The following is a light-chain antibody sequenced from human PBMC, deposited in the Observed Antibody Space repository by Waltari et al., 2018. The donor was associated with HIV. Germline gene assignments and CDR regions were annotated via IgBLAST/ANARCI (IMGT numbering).Light chain of an antibody. V-gene: IGLV2-14*03. CDR2: EVS. CDR3: SSYTTNNTRV. Sequence: QSALTQPASVSGSPGQSIPISCTGTSSDVGAYNHVSWYQQHPGKAPKLMIYEVSNRPSGVSNRFSASKSGNTASLTISGLQAEDEADYYCSSYTTNNTRVFGGGTKLTVL. J-gene: IGLJ3*02. CDR1: SSDVGAYNH.